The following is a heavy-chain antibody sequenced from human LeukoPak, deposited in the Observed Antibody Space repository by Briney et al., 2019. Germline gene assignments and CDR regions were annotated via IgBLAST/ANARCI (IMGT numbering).Heavy chain of an antibody. J-gene: IGHJ5*02. CDR2: ISYDGSNK. CDR1: GFTFSNAW. Sequence: GGSLRLSCATSGFTFSNAWMSWVRQAPGKGLEWVAVISYDGSNKYYADSVKGRFTISRDNSKNTLYLQMNSLRAEDTAVYYCARDLVYGSGKEDWFDPWGQGTLVTVSS. V-gene: IGHV3-30-3*01. CDR3: ARDLVYGSGKEDWFDP. D-gene: IGHD3-10*01.